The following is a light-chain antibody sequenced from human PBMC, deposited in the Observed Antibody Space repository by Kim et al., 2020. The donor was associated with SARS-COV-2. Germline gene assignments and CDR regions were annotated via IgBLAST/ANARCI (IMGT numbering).Light chain of an antibody. CDR1: QNISSW. J-gene: IGKJ2*01. Sequence: SASGGYSVTLPCRASQNISSWLAWYQQNPGEAPKLLISDVSSLESGVTSGFCDSGSETEFSLSIHSLQPDDFATYHCQQYNSYSRTFRQETELDI. V-gene: IGKV1-5*01. CDR2: DVS. CDR3: QQYNSYSRT.